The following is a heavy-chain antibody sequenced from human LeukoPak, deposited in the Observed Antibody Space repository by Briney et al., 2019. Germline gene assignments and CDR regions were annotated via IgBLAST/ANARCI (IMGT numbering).Heavy chain of an antibody. CDR1: GYNFGTSW. CDR2: IYPGDSDT. D-gene: IGHD6-19*01. J-gene: IGHJ4*02. Sequence: GESLKISCKGSGYNFGTSWIGWVRQMPGKGLEWMGIIYPGDSDTRYTPSLQGQVTISVDKSITTAYLQWSSLKASDTAIYYCARRANSGWLLASYFDCWGQGTLVTVSS. V-gene: IGHV5-51*01. CDR3: ARRANSGWLLASYFDC.